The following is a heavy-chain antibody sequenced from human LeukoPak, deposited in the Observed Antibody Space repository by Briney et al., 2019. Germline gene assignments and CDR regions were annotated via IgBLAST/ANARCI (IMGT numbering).Heavy chain of an antibody. D-gene: IGHD2-15*01. CDR2: ISYDGSNT. J-gene: IGHJ4*02. CDR3: ARVAPYDY. V-gene: IGHV3-30*03. CDR1: GFTLSSYG. Sequence: PGRSLRLSCAASGFTLSSYGMHWVRQAPGKGLEWVAVISYDGSNTYYADSVKGRFTISRDNSKNTLYLQMNSLRAEGTAVYYCARVAPYDYWGQGTLVTVSS.